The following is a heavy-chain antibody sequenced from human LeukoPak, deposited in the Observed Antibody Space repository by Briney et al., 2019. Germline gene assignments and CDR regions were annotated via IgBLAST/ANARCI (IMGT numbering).Heavy chain of an antibody. V-gene: IGHV3-21*01. CDR3: ARGRRRESRYYYDSSGSGAFDY. CDR1: GFTFSSYS. D-gene: IGHD3-22*01. Sequence: GGSLRLSCAASGFTFSSYSMNWVRQAPGKGLEWVSSISSSSSYIYYADSVKGRFTISRDNAKNSLYLQMNSLRAEDTAVYYCARGRRRESRYYYDSSGSGAFDYWGQGTLVTVSS. J-gene: IGHJ4*02. CDR2: ISSSSSYI.